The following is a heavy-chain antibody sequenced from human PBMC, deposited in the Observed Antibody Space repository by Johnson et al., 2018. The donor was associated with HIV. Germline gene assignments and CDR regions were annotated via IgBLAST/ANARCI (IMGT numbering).Heavy chain of an antibody. Sequence: QVQLVESGGGVVQPGRSLRLSCAASGFTFSSYAMHWVRQAPGKGLEWVAVISYDGSNKYYADSVKGRFTISRDNSKNTLYLQMNSLRAEYTAVYYCARDLHYDSSGYFPLDIWGQGTMVTVSS. D-gene: IGHD3-22*01. CDR1: GFTFSSYA. J-gene: IGHJ3*02. CDR3: ARDLHYDSSGYFPLDI. CDR2: ISYDGSNK. V-gene: IGHV3-30-3*01.